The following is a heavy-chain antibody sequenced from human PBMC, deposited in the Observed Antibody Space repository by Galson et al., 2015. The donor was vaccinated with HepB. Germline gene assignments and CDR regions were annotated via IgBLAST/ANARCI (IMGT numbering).Heavy chain of an antibody. V-gene: IGHV3-21*01. CDR3: ATHTYGDYPGY. D-gene: IGHD4-17*01. Sequence: SLRLSCAASGFTFSSYSMNWVRQAPGKGLEWVSSISSSSSYIYYADSVKGRFTISRDNAKNSLYLQMNSLRAEDTAVYYCATHTYGDYPGYWGQGTLVTVSS. CDR1: GFTFSSYS. J-gene: IGHJ4*02. CDR2: ISSSSSYI.